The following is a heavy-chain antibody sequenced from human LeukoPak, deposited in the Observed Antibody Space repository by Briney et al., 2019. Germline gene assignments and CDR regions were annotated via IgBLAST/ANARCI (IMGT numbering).Heavy chain of an antibody. Sequence: GGSLILSCAASGFIFSNYAMTWVRQAPGKGLEWVSGISVSGDSTLYADSVQGRFTISRDNSKNTFYLQMNSLRAEDTATYYCAKELFTGWHGWFDPWGQGTLVTVSS. V-gene: IGHV3-23*01. J-gene: IGHJ5*02. CDR2: ISVSGDST. CDR1: GFIFSNYA. CDR3: AKELFTGWHGWFDP. D-gene: IGHD6-19*01.